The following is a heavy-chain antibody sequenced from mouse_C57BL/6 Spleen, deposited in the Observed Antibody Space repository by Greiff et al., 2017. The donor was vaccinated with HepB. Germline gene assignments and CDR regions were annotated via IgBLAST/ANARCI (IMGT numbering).Heavy chain of an antibody. CDR1: GYSITSGYY. Sequence: DVQLQESGPGLVKPSQSLSLTCSVTGYSITSGYYWNWIRQFPGNQLEWMGYISYDGSNNYHPSLKNRISITRDTSKNQFFLQLNSVTTEDTATYYCAADGNPAWFAYWGQGTLVTVSA. V-gene: IGHV3-6*01. D-gene: IGHD2-1*01. J-gene: IGHJ3*01. CDR3: AADGNPAWFAY. CDR2: ISYDGSN.